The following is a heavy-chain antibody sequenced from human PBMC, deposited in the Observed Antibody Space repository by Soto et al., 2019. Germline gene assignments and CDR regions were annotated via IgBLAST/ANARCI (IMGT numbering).Heavy chain of an antibody. D-gene: IGHD3-16*01. CDR3: ARDNPGLFGGTDAFDI. CDR1: GFTFSSYE. V-gene: IGHV3-48*03. CDR2: ISSSSSTI. J-gene: IGHJ3*02. Sequence: GGSLRLSCAASGFTFSSYEMNWVRQAPGKGLEWVSYISSSSSTIYYADSVKGRFTISRDNAKNSLYLQMISLRAEDMSVYLCARDNPGLFGGTDAFDIWGQGTMVTVSS.